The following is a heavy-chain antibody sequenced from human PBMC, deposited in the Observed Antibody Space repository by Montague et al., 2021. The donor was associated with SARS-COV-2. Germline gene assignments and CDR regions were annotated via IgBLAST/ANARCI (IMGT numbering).Heavy chain of an antibody. D-gene: IGHD5-12*01. V-gene: IGHV4-39*01. J-gene: IGHJ6*02. CDR1: GDSISTSHYY. CDR3: ASHNVVARTAYWYGTDV. CDR2: FYSSGST. Sequence: SETLSLTCTVSGDSISTSHYYSGWIRQPPGKGLEWIGTFYSSGSTYYNPPIKRRVTISEDTSKNQFSLRLTSVTAADTAVYYWASHNVVARTAYWYGTDVWGQGTTVTVSS.